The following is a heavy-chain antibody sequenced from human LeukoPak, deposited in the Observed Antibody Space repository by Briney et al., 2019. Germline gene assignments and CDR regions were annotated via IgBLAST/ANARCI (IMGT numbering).Heavy chain of an antibody. CDR3: ASPQVRWGKYCSSTSCPLGWFDP. CDR1: GGSIRSSSYY. V-gene: IGHV4-39*01. J-gene: IGHJ5*02. Sequence: PSETLSLTCTVSGGSIRSSSYYWGWIRQPPGKGLEWIGSIYYSGSTYYNPSLKSRVTISVDTSKNQFSLKLSSVTAADTAVYYCASPQVRWGKYCSSTSCPLGWFDPWGQGTLVTVSS. D-gene: IGHD2-2*01. CDR2: IYYSGST.